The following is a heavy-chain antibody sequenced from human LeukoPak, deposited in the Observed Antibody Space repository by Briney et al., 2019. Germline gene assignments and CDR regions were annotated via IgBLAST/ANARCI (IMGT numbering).Heavy chain of an antibody. D-gene: IGHD2-2*01. CDR2: ISGTGGIT. CDR1: GFTFSSHG. Sequence: GGSLRLSCAASGFTFSSHGMSWVRQVPGKGLEWVSGISGTGGITYYADSVRGRFTISRDDSMNTLYLQMNSLRAEDTAVYFCTKASLYCSRTSCFSENWGQGTLVTVSS. J-gene: IGHJ4*02. V-gene: IGHV3-23*01. CDR3: TKASLYCSRTSCFSEN.